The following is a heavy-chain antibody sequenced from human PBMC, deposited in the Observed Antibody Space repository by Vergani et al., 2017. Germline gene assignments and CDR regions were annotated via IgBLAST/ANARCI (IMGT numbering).Heavy chain of an antibody. D-gene: IGHD3-3*01. V-gene: IGHV3-9*01. J-gene: IGHJ2*01. CDR2: IGWNSGSI. CDR1: GFTFDDHA. Sequence: EVQLVESGGGLVQPGRSLRLSCAASGFTFDDHAMHWVRQAPGKGLEWVSGIGWNSGSIGYADSVKGRFTISRDNAKNSLYLQMNSLRAEDTALYYCAKEHYDFWSGYPNLSPFDLWGRGTLLTLAS. CDR3: AKEHYDFWSGYPNLSPFDL.